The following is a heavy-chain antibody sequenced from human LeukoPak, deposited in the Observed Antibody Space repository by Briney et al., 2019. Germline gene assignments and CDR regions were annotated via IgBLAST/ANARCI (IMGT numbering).Heavy chain of an antibody. V-gene: IGHV4-31*03. CDR3: ARRVAYRYYFDN. D-gene: IGHD2-15*01. J-gene: IGHJ4*02. Sequence: SETLFLTCTVSGGSVSSGSYYWSWIRQHPGKGLEWIGYIYYSGSTYYNPSLKSRVTVSVDTSKNQFSLNLSSVTAADTAVYYCARRVAYRYYFDNWGQGTLVAVSS. CDR1: GGSVSSGSYY. CDR2: IYYSGST.